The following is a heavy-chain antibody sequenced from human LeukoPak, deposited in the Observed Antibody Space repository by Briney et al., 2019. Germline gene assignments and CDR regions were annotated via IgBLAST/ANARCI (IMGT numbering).Heavy chain of an antibody. CDR1: GGSISSYY. J-gene: IGHJ4*02. CDR3: ARGGRQQLVPFDY. V-gene: IGHV4-59*08. CDR2: IYYSGST. D-gene: IGHD6-13*01. Sequence: SETLSLTCTVSGGSISSYYWSWIRQPPGKGLEWIGYIYYSGSTNYNPSLKSRVTISVDTSKNQFSLKLSSVTAADTAVYYCARGGRQQLVPFDYWGQGTLVTVSS.